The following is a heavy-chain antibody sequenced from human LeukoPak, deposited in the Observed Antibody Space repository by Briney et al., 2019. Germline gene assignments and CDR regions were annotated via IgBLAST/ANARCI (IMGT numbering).Heavy chain of an antibody. CDR1: GGSISSGDYD. D-gene: IGHD1-1*01. CDR2: IHDSGST. V-gene: IGHV4-30-4*01. CDR3: ARGEAGPGNY. Sequence: SETLSLTCTVSGGSISSGDYDLSWIRQPPGKGLEWIGYIHDSGSTYYNVSLKSRATISVDTSKNQFSLKLSSVTAADTAVYYCARGEAGPGNYWGQGTLVIVSS. J-gene: IGHJ4*02.